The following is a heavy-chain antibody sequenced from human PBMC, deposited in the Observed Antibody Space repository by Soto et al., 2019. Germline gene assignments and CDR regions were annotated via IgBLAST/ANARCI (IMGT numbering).Heavy chain of an antibody. J-gene: IGHJ4*02. D-gene: IGHD2-15*01. Sequence: AAVKGSCKASGYTFTSYAMRWVRQAPGQRVEWMGWINAGNGNTKYSQKFQGRVTITRDTSASTAYMELSSLRSEDTAVYYCARVKFCSGGSCFRERFDYWGQGTLVTVSS. CDR1: GYTFTSYA. CDR3: ARVKFCSGGSCFRERFDY. V-gene: IGHV1-3*01. CDR2: INAGNGNT.